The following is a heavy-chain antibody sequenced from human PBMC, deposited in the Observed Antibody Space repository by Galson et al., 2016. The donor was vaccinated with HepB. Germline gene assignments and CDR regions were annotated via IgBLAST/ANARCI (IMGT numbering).Heavy chain of an antibody. V-gene: IGHV3-15*01. CDR1: GFNFSTAW. CDR3: TLDGTGP. CDR2: VKSKTNGGTS. J-gene: IGHJ4*02. D-gene: IGHD1-14*01. Sequence: SLRLSCAASGFNFSTAWMGWVRQAPGKGLKWVGRVKSKTNGGTSDYAAPVKGRFTISRDDSKPTLYLQMDSLKTEDTAMYYCTLDGTGPWGQGTQVTVSS.